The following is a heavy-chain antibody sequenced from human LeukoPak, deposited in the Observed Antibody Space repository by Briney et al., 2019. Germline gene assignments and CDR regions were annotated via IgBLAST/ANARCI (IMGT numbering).Heavy chain of an antibody. CDR3: ARGVGYDFWSGYYQKYYFDY. CDR2: INHSGST. J-gene: IGHJ4*02. V-gene: IGHV4-34*01. Sequence: SETLSLTCAVYGGSFSGYYWSWIRQPPGKGLEWIGEINHSGSTNYNPSPKSRVTISVDTSKNQFSLKLSSVTAADTAVYYCARGVGYDFWSGYYQKYYFDYWGQGTLVTVSS. D-gene: IGHD3-3*01. CDR1: GGSFSGYY.